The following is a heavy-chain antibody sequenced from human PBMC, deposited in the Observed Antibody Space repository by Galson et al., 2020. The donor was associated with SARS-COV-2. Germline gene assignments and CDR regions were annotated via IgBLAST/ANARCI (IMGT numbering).Heavy chain of an antibody. J-gene: IGHJ5*02. CDR1: GYTFTGYY. V-gene: IGHV1-69*10. Sequence: SVKVSCKTSGYTFTGYYIHWVRQAPGQGLEWMGGIIPILGIANYAQKFQGRVTITADKSTSTAYMELSSLRSEDTAVYYCARAGYCGGDCYRWFDPWGQGTLVTVSS. D-gene: IGHD2-21*01. CDR3: ARAGYCGGDCYRWFDP. CDR2: IIPILGIA.